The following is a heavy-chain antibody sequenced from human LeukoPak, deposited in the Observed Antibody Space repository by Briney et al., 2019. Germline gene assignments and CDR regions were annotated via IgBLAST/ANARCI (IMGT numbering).Heavy chain of an antibody. Sequence: GGSLRLSCAASGFSVSSNYMSWVRQAPGKGLEWVSVIYSTGSIYYADSVKGRFTISRDPSKNTLYLQMDSLRAADTAAYYCVKHTALYNNHGDFNWYDPWGQGTLVTVSS. D-gene: IGHD4-17*01. V-gene: IGHV3-66*04. CDR2: IYSTGSI. J-gene: IGHJ5*02. CDR1: GFSVSSNY. CDR3: VKHTALYNNHGDFNWYDP.